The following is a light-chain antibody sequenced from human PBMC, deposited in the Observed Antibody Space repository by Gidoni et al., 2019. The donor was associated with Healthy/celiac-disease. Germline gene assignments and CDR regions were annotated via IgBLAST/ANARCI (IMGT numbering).Light chain of an antibody. CDR3: QQYGSSPIT. CDR2: GAS. Sequence: EIVLPQSPGTLSLSPGERATLSCRASQSVSSSYLAWYQQKPGQAPRLLIYGASSRATGIPDRFRGSGSGTDFTLTISRLEPEDFAVYYCQQYGSSPITFXQXTRLEIK. J-gene: IGKJ5*01. CDR1: QSVSSSY. V-gene: IGKV3-20*01.